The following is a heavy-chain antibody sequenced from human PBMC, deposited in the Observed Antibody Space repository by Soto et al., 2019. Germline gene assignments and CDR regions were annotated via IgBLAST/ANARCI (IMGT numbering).Heavy chain of an antibody. J-gene: IGHJ5*02. CDR2: TYYRSKWYN. CDR3: ARESRGYCSSTSCLNWFDP. V-gene: IGHV6-1*01. Sequence: PSQTLSLTCAISGDSVSSNSAAWNWIRQSPSRGLEWLGRTYYRSKWYNDYAVSVKSRITINPDTSKNQFSLKLSSVTAADTAVYYCARESRGYCSSTSCLNWFDPWGQGTLVTVSS. CDR1: GDSVSSNSAA. D-gene: IGHD2-2*01.